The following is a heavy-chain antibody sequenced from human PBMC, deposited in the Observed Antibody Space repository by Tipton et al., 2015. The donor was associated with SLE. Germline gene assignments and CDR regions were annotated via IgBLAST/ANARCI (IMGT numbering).Heavy chain of an antibody. D-gene: IGHD2-15*01. Sequence: LRLSCTVSGGSISGYYWSWVRQPPGQGLEWIGYIHYRGSTNYNPSLKSRVTISLDTSENQFSLKLSSVTAADTAVYYCARDRYCGAGGCFACSFDLWGRGPLVTVTA. CDR3: ARDRYCGAGGCFACSFDL. CDR1: GGSISGYY. V-gene: IGHV4-59*01. J-gene: IGHJ2*01. CDR2: IHYRGST.